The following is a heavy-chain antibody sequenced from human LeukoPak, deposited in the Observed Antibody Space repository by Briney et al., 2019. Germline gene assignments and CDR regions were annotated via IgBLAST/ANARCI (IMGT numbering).Heavy chain of an antibody. CDR2: MNPNSGNT. CDR3: ARGRGTGLSDY. D-gene: IGHD3-16*01. CDR1: GYTFTSYD. J-gene: IGHJ4*02. Sequence: ASVKVSCKASGYTFTSYDMNWVRQASGQGPEWMGWMNPNSGNTGYAQKFQGRVAMTRNTSISTAYMELSSLRSEDTAVYYCARGRGTGLSDYWGQGTLVTVSS. V-gene: IGHV1-8*01.